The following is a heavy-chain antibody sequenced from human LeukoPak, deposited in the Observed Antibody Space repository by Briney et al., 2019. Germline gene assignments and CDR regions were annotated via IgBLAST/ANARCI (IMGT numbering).Heavy chain of an antibody. Sequence: GGSLRLSCAASGFTVPDNYMNWVRQSSGKGLEWVANIKQDGSEKYYVDSVKGRFTISRDNAKNSLYLQMNSLRAEDTAVYYCASNSARGDYVRDWFDPWGQGTLVTVSS. V-gene: IGHV3-7*01. CDR3: ASNSARGDYVRDWFDP. CDR2: IKQDGSEK. D-gene: IGHD4-17*01. CDR1: GFTVPDNY. J-gene: IGHJ5*02.